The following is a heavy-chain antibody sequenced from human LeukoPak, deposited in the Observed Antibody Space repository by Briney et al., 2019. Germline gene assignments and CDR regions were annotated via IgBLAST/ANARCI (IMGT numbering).Heavy chain of an antibody. CDR3: ARDRSVSMHIVVVIATYGFDP. J-gene: IGHJ5*02. D-gene: IGHD2-21*01. V-gene: IGHV1-69*13. Sequence: VASVKVSCKASGGTFSSYAISWVRQAPGQGLEWMGGIIPIFGTANYAQKFQGRVTITADESTSTAYMELSSLRSEDTAVYYCARDRSVSMHIVVVIATYGFDPWGQGTLVTVSP. CDR1: GGTFSSYA. CDR2: IIPIFGTA.